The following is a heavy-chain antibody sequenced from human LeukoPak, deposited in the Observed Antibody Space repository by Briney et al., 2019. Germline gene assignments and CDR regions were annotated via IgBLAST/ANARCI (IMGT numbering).Heavy chain of an antibody. Sequence: GASVKVSCKASGYTFTSYGISWVRQAPGQGLEWMGWISAYNGNTNYAQKLQGRVTMTRNTSISTAYVELSSLRSEDTAVYYCARGVPGGAMNYWGQGTLVTVSS. D-gene: IGHD2-2*01. CDR1: GYTFTSYG. J-gene: IGHJ4*02. CDR2: ISAYNGNT. CDR3: ARGVPGGAMNY. V-gene: IGHV1-18*01.